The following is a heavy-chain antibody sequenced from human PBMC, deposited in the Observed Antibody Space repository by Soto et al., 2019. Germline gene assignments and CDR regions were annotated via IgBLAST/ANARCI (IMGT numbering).Heavy chain of an antibody. D-gene: IGHD3-10*01. V-gene: IGHV1-18*01. Sequence: ASVRVSCKASGYVFISYGISWVRQAPGQGLEWMGWISRHNGNTHYAQKFQGRVTMTTDASTSTAYMELRSLRSDDTAVYYCVRDLDGSGSYYTDYWGQGTLVTVSS. J-gene: IGHJ4*02. CDR3: VRDLDGSGSYYTDY. CDR2: ISRHNGNT. CDR1: GYVFISYG.